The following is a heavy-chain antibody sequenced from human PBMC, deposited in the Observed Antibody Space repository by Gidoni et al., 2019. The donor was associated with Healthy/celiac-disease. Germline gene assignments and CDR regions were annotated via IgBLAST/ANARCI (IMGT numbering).Heavy chain of an antibody. CDR3: AREGVSSGWVYYFDY. D-gene: IGHD6-19*01. CDR1: GFTFSSYG. CDR2: IWYDGSNK. V-gene: IGHV3-33*01. J-gene: IGHJ4*02. Sequence: QVQLVGSGGGVVQPGRSLRLSCAAAGFTFSSYGMHWVRQAPGKGLEWVAVIWYDGSNKYYADSVKGRFTISRDNSKNTLYLQMNSLRAEDTAVYYCAREGVSSGWVYYFDYWGQGTLVTVSS.